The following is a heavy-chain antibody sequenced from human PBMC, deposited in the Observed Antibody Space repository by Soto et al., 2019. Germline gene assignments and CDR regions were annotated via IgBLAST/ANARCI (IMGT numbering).Heavy chain of an antibody. J-gene: IGHJ6*02. V-gene: IGHV1-24*01. CDR1: GYTLTELS. CDR2: FDPEDGET. CDR3: ATDPPYYYDSSAQGGYGMDV. Sequence: ASVKVSCKVSGYTLTELSMHWVRQAPGKGLEWMGGFDPEDGETIYAQKFQGRVTMTEDTSTDTAYMELSSLRSEDTAVYYCATDPPYYYDSSAQGGYGMDVWGQGTTVTVSS. D-gene: IGHD3-22*01.